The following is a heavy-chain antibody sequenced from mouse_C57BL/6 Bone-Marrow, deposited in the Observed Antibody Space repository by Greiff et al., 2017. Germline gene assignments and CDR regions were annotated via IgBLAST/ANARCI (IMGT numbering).Heavy chain of an antibody. D-gene: IGHD3-2*02. V-gene: IGHV1-18*01. J-gene: IGHJ3*01. CDR3: ARGAAEATLAY. CDR1: GYTFTDYN. CDR2: INPNNGGT. Sequence: VQLKQSGPELVKPGASVKIPCKASGYTFTDYNMDWVKQSPGKSLEWVGDINPNNGGTIYNQKFKGKATLTVDTSSSTAYMELRSLTSGDTAVYYCARGAAEATLAYRGQETLVTVSA.